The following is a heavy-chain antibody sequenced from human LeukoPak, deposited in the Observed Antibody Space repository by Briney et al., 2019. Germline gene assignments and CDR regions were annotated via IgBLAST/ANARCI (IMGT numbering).Heavy chain of an antibody. J-gene: IGHJ3*02. CDR2: MFYNGAT. D-gene: IGHD6-6*01. CDR3: ARGWSIAARTPNDHDAFDI. CDR1: GGSISSSDYY. Sequence: SKTLSLTCSVSGGSISSSDYYWGWICQPPGKGLEWIGTMFYNGATKSNPSLSSRVTMSIDTSKNQFSLKLSSVTAADTAVYYCARGWSIAARTPNDHDAFDIWGQGTMVTVSS. V-gene: IGHV4-39*07.